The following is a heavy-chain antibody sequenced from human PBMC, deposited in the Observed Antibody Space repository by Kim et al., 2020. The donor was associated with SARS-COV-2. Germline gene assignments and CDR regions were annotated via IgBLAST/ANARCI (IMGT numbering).Heavy chain of an antibody. CDR3: VRGVEL. D-gene: IGHD1-26*01. V-gene: IGHV3-7*01. CDR1: GFTFRTNW. Sequence: GGSLRLSCTASGFTFRTNWMSWVRQAPGKGPEWVANINPDGSGTDYLDSVKGRFSVSRDNANDSLFLHMNNLRVDDAALYFCVRGVELWGQGTLVTVSS. J-gene: IGHJ4*02. CDR2: INPDGSGT.